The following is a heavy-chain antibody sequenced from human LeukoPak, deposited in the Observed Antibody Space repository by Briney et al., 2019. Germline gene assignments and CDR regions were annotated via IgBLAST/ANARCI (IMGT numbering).Heavy chain of an antibody. J-gene: IGHJ4*02. Sequence: ASVKVSCKASGYTFTGYYMHWVRQAPGQGLEWMGWINPNSGGTNYAQKFQGRVTMTRDTSISTAYMELSRLRSDDTAVYYCARDVVGIDGYNAFDYWGQGTLVTVSS. CDR1: GYTFTGYY. V-gene: IGHV1-2*02. D-gene: IGHD5-24*01. CDR2: INPNSGGT. CDR3: ARDVVGIDGYNAFDY.